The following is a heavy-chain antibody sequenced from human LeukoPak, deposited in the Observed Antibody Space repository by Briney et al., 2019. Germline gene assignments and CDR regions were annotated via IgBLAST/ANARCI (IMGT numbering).Heavy chain of an antibody. Sequence: PSETLSLTCTVSGGSISTYYWSWIRQPPGKGLEWIGYIYYSGSTSYNPSLKSRVTISVDTSNNQFSLKVSSVTAADTAVYYCARLGPTVRTYYFDYWGQGALVTVSS. V-gene: IGHV4-59*08. J-gene: IGHJ4*02. D-gene: IGHD3/OR15-3a*01. CDR3: ARLGPTVRTYYFDY. CDR1: GGSISTYY. CDR2: IYYSGST.